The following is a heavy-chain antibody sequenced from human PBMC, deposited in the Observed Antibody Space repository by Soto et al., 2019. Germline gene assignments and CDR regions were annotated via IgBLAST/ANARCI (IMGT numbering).Heavy chain of an antibody. Sequence: SETLSLTCTVSGGSISSGGYYWSWIRQHPGKGLEWIGYIYYSGSTYYNPSLKSRVTISVDTSKNQFSLKLSSVTAADTAVYYCARDYLYYGSGRRRFYLDYWGQGTLVTVSS. V-gene: IGHV4-31*03. CDR3: ARDYLYYGSGRRRFYLDY. CDR2: IYYSGST. J-gene: IGHJ4*02. CDR1: GGSISSGGYY. D-gene: IGHD3-10*01.